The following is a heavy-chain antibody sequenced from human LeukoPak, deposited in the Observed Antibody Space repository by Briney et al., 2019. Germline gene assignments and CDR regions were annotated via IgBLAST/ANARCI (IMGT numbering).Heavy chain of an antibody. J-gene: IGHJ4*02. V-gene: IGHV3-53*01. CDR1: GFTVSSNY. CDR2: IYSGGST. Sequence: GGSLRLSCAASGFTVSSNYMSWVRQAPGKGLEWVSVIYSGGSTYYADSVKGRFTISRDNSKNTLYLQMNSLRAEDTAVYYCARARYSGYGSPYYFDYWGQGTLVTVSS. CDR3: ARARYSGYGSPYYFDY. D-gene: IGHD5-12*01.